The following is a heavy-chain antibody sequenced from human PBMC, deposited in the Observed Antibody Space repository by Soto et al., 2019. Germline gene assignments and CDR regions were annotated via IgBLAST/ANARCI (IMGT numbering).Heavy chain of an antibody. Sequence: QVQLQESGPGLVKPSQTLSLTCTVSGGSISSGGYYWSWIRQHPGKGLEWIGYIYYSGSTYYSPSLKSRVTISVDTSKSQFSLKLSSVTAADTAVYYCARDFTDSSGPTLGMGVWGQGTTVTVSS. CDR2: IYYSGST. V-gene: IGHV4-31*03. J-gene: IGHJ6*02. CDR1: GGSISSGGYY. D-gene: IGHD6-19*01. CDR3: ARDFTDSSGPTLGMGV.